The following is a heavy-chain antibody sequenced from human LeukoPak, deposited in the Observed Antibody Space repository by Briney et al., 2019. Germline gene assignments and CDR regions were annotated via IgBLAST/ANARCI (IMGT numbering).Heavy chain of an antibody. CDR1: GGSISSYY. D-gene: IGHD4-23*01. V-gene: IGHV4-59*08. CDR2: IYYSGSN. Sequence: SETLSLTCTVSGGSISSYYWSWVRQPPGKGLEWIGYIYYSGSNNYNPSLKSRVTISVDTSKNQFSLKLSSVTAADTAVYYCARFYGGNRDDYYYSLDFWGQGTTVTVSS. CDR3: ARFYGGNRDDYYYSLDF. J-gene: IGHJ6*02.